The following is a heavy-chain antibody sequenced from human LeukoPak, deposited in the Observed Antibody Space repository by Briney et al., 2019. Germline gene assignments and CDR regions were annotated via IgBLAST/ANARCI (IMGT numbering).Heavy chain of an antibody. CDR2: INHSGST. CDR3: ARGQRTTVTGWGPKLNGMDV. D-gene: IGHD4-17*01. V-gene: IGHV4-34*01. CDR1: GGSFSGYY. Sequence: SETLSLTCAVYGGSFSGYYWSWIRQPPGKGLEWIGEINHSGSTNYNPSLKSRVTISVDTSKNQFSLKLSSVTAADTAVYYCARGQRTTVTGWGPKLNGMDVWGQGTTVTVSS. J-gene: IGHJ6*02.